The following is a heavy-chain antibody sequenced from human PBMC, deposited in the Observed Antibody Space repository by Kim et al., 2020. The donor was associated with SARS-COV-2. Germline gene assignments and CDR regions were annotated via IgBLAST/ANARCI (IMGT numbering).Heavy chain of an antibody. CDR3: ARGAYGDVSFDY. Sequence: ASVKVSCKACGYMFTSYGFSWVRQAPGQGLEWLGWISARDGNTKYGQNVQGRVIMTTDTSTNTAYMELWSLRSDDTAMYYCARGAYGDVSFDYWGQGTLVTGSS. CDR2: ISARDGNT. D-gene: IGHD4-17*01. V-gene: IGHV1-18*04. J-gene: IGHJ4*02. CDR1: GYMFTSYG.